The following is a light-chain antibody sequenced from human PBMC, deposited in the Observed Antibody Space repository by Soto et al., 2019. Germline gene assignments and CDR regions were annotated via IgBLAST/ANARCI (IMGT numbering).Light chain of an antibody. CDR3: QQYNTWPPLIT. CDR2: GAS. Sequence: EIVLTQSPGTLSFSAGERATLSRRASQRVNSRYLAWYQQKPGQAPRLLIYGASSRATGIPDRFSGSGSGTDFTLTISRLEPEDFAVYYCQQYNTWPPLITFGQGTRLEIK. CDR1: QRVNSRY. V-gene: IGKV3-20*01. J-gene: IGKJ5*01.